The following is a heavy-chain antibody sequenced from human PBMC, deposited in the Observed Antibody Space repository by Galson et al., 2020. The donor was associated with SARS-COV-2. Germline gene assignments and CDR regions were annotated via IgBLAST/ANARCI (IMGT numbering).Heavy chain of an antibody. Sequence: GGSLRLSCAASGFTFSSYGMHWVRQAPGKGLEWVAVIWYAGRNNYYADSVTGRFTISRDNSKNTLYLQMNSLRAEDTAVYYCARDSYYYDSIGYYYPPSDYYYYYGMDVWGQGTTVTVSS. V-gene: IGHV3-33*01. CDR1: GFTFSSYG. J-gene: IGHJ6*02. CDR3: ARDSYYYDSIGYYYPPSDYYYYYGMDV. D-gene: IGHD3-22*01. CDR2: IWYAGRNN.